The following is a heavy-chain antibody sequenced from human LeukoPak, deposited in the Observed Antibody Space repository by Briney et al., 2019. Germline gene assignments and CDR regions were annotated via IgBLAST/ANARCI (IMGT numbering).Heavy chain of an antibody. Sequence: APVKVSCTASGYIFTKYYIHWVRQAPGQGLELVGILNPSDGSANSAQKFQGRITMTRDTSTGTVYMDLSSLRSKDTAVYYCARGGGILYDYWGQGTQVTVSS. D-gene: IGHD2-8*01. CDR3: ARGGGILYDY. CDR2: LNPSDGSA. V-gene: IGHV1-46*01. CDR1: GYIFTKYY. J-gene: IGHJ4*02.